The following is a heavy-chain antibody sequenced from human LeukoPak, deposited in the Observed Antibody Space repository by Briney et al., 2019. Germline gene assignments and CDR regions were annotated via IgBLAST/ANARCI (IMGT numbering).Heavy chain of an antibody. D-gene: IGHD4-17*01. CDR1: GGSISSYY. CDR3: VRDVYGDPFDY. J-gene: IGHJ4*02. CDR2: IHSTEST. Sequence: SETLSLTCTVSGGSISSYYWSWIRQPPGKGLEWIGYIHSTESTIYNPSLKSRVTISVDTSKNQFSLKLSSVTAADTAVYYCVRDVYGDPFDYWGQGTLVTVSS. V-gene: IGHV4-59*01.